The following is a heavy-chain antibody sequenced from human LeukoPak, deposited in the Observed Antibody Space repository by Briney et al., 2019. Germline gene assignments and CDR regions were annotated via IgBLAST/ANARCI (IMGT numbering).Heavy chain of an antibody. D-gene: IGHD2-15*01. Sequence: GASVKVSCKASGGTFSSYAISWVRQAPGQGLEWMGGIIPIFGTANYAQKFQGRVTITADKSTSTAYMELSSLRSEDTAVYYCARRRYCSGGSCYPNGAFDIWGQGTMVTVSS. J-gene: IGHJ3*02. CDR3: ARRRYCSGGSCYPNGAFDI. CDR1: GGTFSSYA. V-gene: IGHV1-69*06. CDR2: IIPIFGTA.